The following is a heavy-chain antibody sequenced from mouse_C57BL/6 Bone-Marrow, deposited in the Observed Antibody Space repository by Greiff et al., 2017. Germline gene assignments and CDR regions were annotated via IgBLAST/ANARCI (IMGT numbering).Heavy chain of an antibody. J-gene: IGHJ1*03. Sequence: QVQLQQSGAELAKPGASVKLSCKASGYTFTSYWMHWVKQRPGQGLEWIGYINPSSGYTKYTHKFKDKATLTADTSSSTAYMQLSSLTYEDSAVYYCARSPLGRPWYFDVWGTGTTATVSS. CDR1: GYTFTSYW. V-gene: IGHV1-7*01. CDR2: INPSSGYT. D-gene: IGHD4-1*01. CDR3: ARSPLGRPWYFDV.